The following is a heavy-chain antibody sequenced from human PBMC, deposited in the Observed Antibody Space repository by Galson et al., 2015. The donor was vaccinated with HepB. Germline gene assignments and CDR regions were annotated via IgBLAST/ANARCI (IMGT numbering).Heavy chain of an antibody. CDR1: GDSISSSYYY. CDR2: IYYSEST. Sequence: SETLSLTCTVSGDSISSSYYYWGWIRQPPGMGLEWIGVIYYSESTDYNASLERRVTISLDTSKNLFSLMLTSVTAADAAVYFCVRLDYDILTGYSGAPDCWGQGTLVTVSS. D-gene: IGHD3-9*01. V-gene: IGHV4-39*01. CDR3: VRLDYDILTGYSGAPDC. J-gene: IGHJ4*02.